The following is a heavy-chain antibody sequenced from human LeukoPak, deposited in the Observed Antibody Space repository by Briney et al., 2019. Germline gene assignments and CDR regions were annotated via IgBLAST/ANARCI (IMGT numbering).Heavy chain of an antibody. J-gene: IGHJ4*02. CDR1: GFTFDDYA. CDR3: PKDMDYDSSGPRPFDY. CDR2: ISWNSGSI. V-gene: IGHV3-9*01. Sequence: GRSLRLSCAASGFTFDDYAMHWVRQAPGEGLEWVSGISWNSGSIGYADSVKGRFTISRDNAKNSLYLQMNSLRAEDTALYYCPKDMDYDSSGPRPFDYWGQGTLVTVSS. D-gene: IGHD3-22*01.